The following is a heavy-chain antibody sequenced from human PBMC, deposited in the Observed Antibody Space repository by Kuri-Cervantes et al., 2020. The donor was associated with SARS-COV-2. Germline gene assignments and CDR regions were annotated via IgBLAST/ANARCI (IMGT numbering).Heavy chain of an antibody. CDR1: GISLTNSGLA. V-gene: IGHV2-5*05. J-gene: IGHJ1*01. CDR2: IYWDDDK. D-gene: IGHD4-23*01. CDR3: SARGGQYFNH. Sequence: SGPTLVKPTQTPTLTCTLSGISLTNSGLAVGWIRQPPGKALEWLGIIYWDDDKLYGPSLETRLTIARDTSQNQVVLTLTNMDPVDTATYYCSARGGQYFNHWGQGTSVTVSS.